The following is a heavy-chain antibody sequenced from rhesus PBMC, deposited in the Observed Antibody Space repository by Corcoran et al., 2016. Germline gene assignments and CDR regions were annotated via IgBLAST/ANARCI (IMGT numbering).Heavy chain of an antibody. J-gene: IGHJ4*01. D-gene: IGHD3-28*01. Sequence: QVQLQESGPGLVKPSEPLALTCAVSGGSFSSYWWGCLRQPPGKGLEWIGSIYGSSGSTEYNPSLKRRATISRDTSKNQFSRKLSSVTAADTAVYYCACLGSGYFVDYWGQGVLVTVSS. CDR3: ACLGSGYFVDY. CDR1: GGSFSSYW. V-gene: IGHV4-160*01. CDR2: IYGSSGST.